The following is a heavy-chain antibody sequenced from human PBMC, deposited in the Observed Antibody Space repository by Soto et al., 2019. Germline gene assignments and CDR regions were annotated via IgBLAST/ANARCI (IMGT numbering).Heavy chain of an antibody. CDR2: IAVGSGYA. CDR3: AADATAWQQMVPSDY. D-gene: IGHD2-8*01. V-gene: IGHV1-58*01. Sequence: ASVKVSCKASGFTFTSSAFQWVRQARGQRLEWIGWIAVGSGYANYAQRFQDRVTLTRDMSTATTYMELSRLTSEDTAIYYCAADATAWQQMVPSDYWGQGTLVTVSS. CDR1: GFTFTSSA. J-gene: IGHJ4*02.